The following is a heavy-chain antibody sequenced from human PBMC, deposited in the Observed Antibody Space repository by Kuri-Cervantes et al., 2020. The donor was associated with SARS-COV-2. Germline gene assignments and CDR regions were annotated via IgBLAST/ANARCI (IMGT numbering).Heavy chain of an antibody. CDR1: GFTFSSYW. V-gene: IGHV3-7*01. CDR3: AREFRSFTMIVADAFDI. D-gene: IGHD3-22*01. CDR2: IKQDGSEK. Sequence: ESLKISCAASGFTFSSYWMSWVRQAPGKGLEWVANIKQDGSEKYYVDSVKDRFTISRDNAKNSLYLQMNSLRAEDTAVYYCAREFRSFTMIVADAFDIWGQGTMVTVSS. J-gene: IGHJ3*02.